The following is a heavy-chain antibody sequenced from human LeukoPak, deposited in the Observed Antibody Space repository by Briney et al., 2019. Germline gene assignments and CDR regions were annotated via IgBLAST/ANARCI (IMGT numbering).Heavy chain of an antibody. CDR3: ARDSTDILTGYSPYYYYGMDV. CDR1: GGSISSSSYY. V-gene: IGHV4-39*07. J-gene: IGHJ6*02. D-gene: IGHD3-9*01. Sequence: SETLSLTCTVSGGSISSSSYYWGWIRQPPGKGLEWIGSIYYSGSTYYNPSLKSRVTISVDTSKNQFSLKLSSVTAADTAVYYCARDSTDILTGYSPYYYYGMDVWGQGTTVTVSS. CDR2: IYYSGST.